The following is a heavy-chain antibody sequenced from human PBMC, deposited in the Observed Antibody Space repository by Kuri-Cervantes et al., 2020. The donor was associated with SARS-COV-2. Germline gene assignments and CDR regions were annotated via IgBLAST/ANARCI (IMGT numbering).Heavy chain of an antibody. J-gene: IGHJ6*02. V-gene: IGHV4-61*01. D-gene: IGHD3-10*01. CDR2: IYYSGST. CDR1: GGSVSSGSYY. CDR3: ARDGSGSYFITHYYGMDV. Sequence: GSLRLSCTVSGGSVSSGSYYWSWIRQPPGKGLEWIGYIYYSGSTNYNPSLKSRVTISVDTSKNQFSLKLSSVTAADTAVYYCARDGSGSYFITHYYGMDVWGQGTTVTVSS.